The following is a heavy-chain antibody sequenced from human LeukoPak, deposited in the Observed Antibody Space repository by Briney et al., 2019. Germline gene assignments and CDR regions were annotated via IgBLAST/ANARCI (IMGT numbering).Heavy chain of an antibody. V-gene: IGHV3-66*02. CDR3: ARVIDSSGYYYDYYYYMDV. CDR2: IYSGGST. CDR1: GFTFNRYS. Sequence: GGSLRLSCAASGFTFNRYSMLWVRQAPGKGLEWVSVIYSGGSTYYADSVKGRFTISRDNSKNTLYLQMNSLRAEDTAVYYCARVIDSSGYYYDYYYYMDVWGKGTTVTVSS. J-gene: IGHJ6*03. D-gene: IGHD3-22*01.